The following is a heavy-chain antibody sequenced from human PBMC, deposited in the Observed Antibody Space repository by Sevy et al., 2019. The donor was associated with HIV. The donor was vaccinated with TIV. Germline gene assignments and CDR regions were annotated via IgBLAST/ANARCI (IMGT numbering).Heavy chain of an antibody. D-gene: IGHD6-6*01. V-gene: IGHV3-43*01. CDR1: GFTFDDYT. CDR2: ISWGGGST. J-gene: IGHJ4*02. CDR3: AKDMKDSSSSFVDY. Sequence: GGSLRLSCAASGFTFDDYTMHWVRQAPGKGLEWVSLISWGGGSTYYADSVKGRFTISRDNSKNSLYLQMNSLRTEDTALYYCAKDMKDSSSSFVDYWGQGTLVTVSS.